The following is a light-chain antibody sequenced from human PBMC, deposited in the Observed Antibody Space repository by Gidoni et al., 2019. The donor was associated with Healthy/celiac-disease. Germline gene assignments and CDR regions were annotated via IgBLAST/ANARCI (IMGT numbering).Light chain of an antibody. CDR3: CSYAAHVV. Sequence: QSALTQPASVSGSPGQSITISCTGTSSDVGSYNLVSWYQQHPGKAPKLMIYEGSKRPSGVSNRFSGLQAEDEADYYCCSYAAHVVFGGGTKLTVL. CDR1: SSDVGSYNL. V-gene: IGLV2-23*01. J-gene: IGLJ2*01. CDR2: EGS.